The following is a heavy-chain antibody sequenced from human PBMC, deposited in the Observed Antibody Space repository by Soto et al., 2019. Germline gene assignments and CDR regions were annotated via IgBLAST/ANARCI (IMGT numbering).Heavy chain of an antibody. V-gene: IGHV4-31*03. D-gene: IGHD1-26*01. CDR3: AREVISPATSDAFDI. CDR1: GGSLSSDNFF. J-gene: IGHJ3*02. Sequence: QVQLQESGPGLVKPSQTLSVTCTVSGGSLSSDNFFWSWVRQHPETGLEWVGYIYHPVAAYYNPSLKSRLTISLDTSKNRFPLSLISVTAADTAVYYCAREVISPATSDAFDIWGQGTMVTVSS. CDR2: IYHPVAA.